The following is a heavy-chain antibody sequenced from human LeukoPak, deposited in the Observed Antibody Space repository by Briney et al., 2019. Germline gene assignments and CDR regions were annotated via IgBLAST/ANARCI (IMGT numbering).Heavy chain of an antibody. Sequence: GESLQISWKGSDSNFATYWIGWARQQPGKGLEWMGIIYPSDSDTRYSPSFQGQVIISADKSIDTAYLQWNSLKASDTAIYYCVRKVYCTTARCHYGLDVWGQGTTVTVSS. V-gene: IGHV5-51*01. J-gene: IGHJ6*02. CDR2: IYPSDSDT. CDR3: VRKVYCTTARCHYGLDV. CDR1: DSNFATYW. D-gene: IGHD2-8*01.